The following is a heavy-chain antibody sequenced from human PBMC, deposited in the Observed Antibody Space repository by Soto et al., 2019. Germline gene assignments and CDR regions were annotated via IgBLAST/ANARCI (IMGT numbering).Heavy chain of an antibody. J-gene: IGHJ5*02. CDR1: GGSISSYY. CDR3: ATRITVFGLLIPPFDP. Sequence: SETLSLTCTVSGGSISSYYWSWVRQPPGKGLEWIGYMYYSGSTNYNPSLKSRVTMSVDTSKKRFSLKLTSVTAADTAIYYCATRITVFGLLIPPFDPWGQGTQVTVSS. D-gene: IGHD3-3*01. CDR2: MYYSGST. V-gene: IGHV4-59*01.